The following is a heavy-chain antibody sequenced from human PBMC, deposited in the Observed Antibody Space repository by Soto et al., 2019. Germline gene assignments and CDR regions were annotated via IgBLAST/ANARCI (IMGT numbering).Heavy chain of an antibody. Sequence: GGSLRLSCVASGFTFKNYAFHWVRQAPGTGLEWVAVISNDGSDKYYADSVKGRFTISRDSSKNTLHLQMDGLRAEDTAVYYCARVRIPPGKLFDFDFWGQGTLVPVSS. J-gene: IGHJ4*02. CDR3: ARVRIPPGKLFDFDF. D-gene: IGHD6-13*01. V-gene: IGHV3-30*03. CDR2: ISNDGSDK. CDR1: GFTFKNYA.